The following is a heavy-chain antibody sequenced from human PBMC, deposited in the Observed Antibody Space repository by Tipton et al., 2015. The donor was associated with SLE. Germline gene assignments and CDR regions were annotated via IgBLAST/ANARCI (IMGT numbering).Heavy chain of an antibody. D-gene: IGHD7-27*01. J-gene: IGHJ4*02. V-gene: IGHV3-48*03. CDR3: ARGKQLGIGFDY. CDR2: ISSSGSTI. Sequence: SLRLSCAASRFTFSSYEMNWVRQAPGKGLEWVSYISSSGSTIYYADSVKGRFTISRDNAKNSLYLQMNSLRAEDTAVYYCARGKQLGIGFDYWGQGTLVTVSS. CDR1: RFTFSSYE.